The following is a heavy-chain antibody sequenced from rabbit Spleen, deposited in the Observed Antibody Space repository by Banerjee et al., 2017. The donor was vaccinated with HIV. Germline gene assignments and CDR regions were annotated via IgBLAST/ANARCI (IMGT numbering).Heavy chain of an antibody. D-gene: IGHD2-1*01. V-gene: IGHV1S43*01. Sequence: QSLEESGGGLVKPGGTLTLTCKASGLSFSGYWMCWVRQAPGKGLEWIGCISTSSGSTDYASWVNGRFTISRDNTQNTVTLQMTSLTATDTATYFCARDPTGDSPFFSLWGPGTLVTVS. CDR3: ARDPTGDSPFFSL. CDR2: ISTSSGST. CDR1: GLSFSGYW. J-gene: IGHJ4*01.